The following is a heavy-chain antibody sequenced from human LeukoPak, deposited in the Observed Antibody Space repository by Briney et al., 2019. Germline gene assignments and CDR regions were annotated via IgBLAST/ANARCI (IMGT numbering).Heavy chain of an antibody. J-gene: IGHJ5*02. D-gene: IGHD2-8*01. Sequence: PSETLSLTCAVYGGSFSGYYWSWIRQPPGKGLEWIGEINHSGSTNYNPSLKSRVTISVGTSKNQFSLKLSSVTAADTAVYYCARGPTKGVDNWFDPWGQGTLVTVSS. CDR2: INHSGST. CDR3: ARGPTKGVDNWFDP. V-gene: IGHV4-34*01. CDR1: GGSFSGYY.